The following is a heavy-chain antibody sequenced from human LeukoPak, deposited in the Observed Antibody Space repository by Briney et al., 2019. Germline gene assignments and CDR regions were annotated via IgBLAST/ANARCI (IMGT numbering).Heavy chain of an antibody. D-gene: IGHD3-16*02. J-gene: IGHJ4*02. Sequence: GGSLRLSCAASGFTFSSYSMNWVRQAPGKGLEWVSSISSSSSYIYYADSVKGRFTISRDNAKNSLYLQMNSLRAEDTAVYYCARIVIRGSGSTDYWGQGTLVTVSS. V-gene: IGHV3-21*01. CDR2: ISSSSSYI. CDR1: GFTFSSYS. CDR3: ARIVIRGSGSTDY.